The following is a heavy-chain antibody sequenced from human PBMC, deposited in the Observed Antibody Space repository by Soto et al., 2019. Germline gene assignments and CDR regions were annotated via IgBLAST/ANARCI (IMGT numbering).Heavy chain of an antibody. CDR3: ARRVVLMGTTPSEYFQH. CDR2: INHSGST. D-gene: IGHD2-8*01. Sequence: SETLSLTCAVYGGSFSGYDWSWIRPPPGKGLEWIGEINHSGSTNYNPSLKSRVTISVDTSKNQFSLKLSSVTAADTAVYYCARRVVLMGTTPSEYFQHRGQGTLVTVSS. J-gene: IGHJ1*01. CDR1: GGSFSGYD. V-gene: IGHV4-34*01.